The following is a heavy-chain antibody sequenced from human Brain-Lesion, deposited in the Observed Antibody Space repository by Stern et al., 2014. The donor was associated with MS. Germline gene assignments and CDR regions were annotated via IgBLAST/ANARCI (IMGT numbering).Heavy chain of an antibody. CDR3: ARHDSVPRPSQLYSARDRGPGYFDY. D-gene: IGHD1-26*01. Sequence: QVQLQESGPGLVKPSETLSLTCTVSGGSISSSTYYWAWIRQPPGKGLEWIGNIYYSGFTYYNPSLKSRVTISEDMSKNQFSLKLSSVTAADTAIYYCARHDSVPRPSQLYSARDRGPGYFDYWGQGTLVTVSS. CDR1: GGSISSSTYY. J-gene: IGHJ4*02. V-gene: IGHV4-39*01. CDR2: IYYSGFT.